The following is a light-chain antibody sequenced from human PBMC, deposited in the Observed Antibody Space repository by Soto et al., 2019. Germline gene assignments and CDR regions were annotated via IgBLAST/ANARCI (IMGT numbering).Light chain of an antibody. V-gene: IGKV1-5*03. CDR1: QGISSW. CDR2: KGS. Sequence: DIQMTQSPSTLSASVGDRVTITCRGSQGISSWLAWYQQKPGKAPRLLIYKGSSLASGVPSRFSGSGSGTEFTLTISSLQPEDVATYHCQQHTTFGQGTKVEI. CDR3: QQHTT. J-gene: IGKJ1*01.